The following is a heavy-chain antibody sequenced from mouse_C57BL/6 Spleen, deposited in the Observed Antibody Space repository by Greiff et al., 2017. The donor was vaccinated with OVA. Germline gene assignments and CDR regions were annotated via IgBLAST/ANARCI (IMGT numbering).Heavy chain of an antibody. J-gene: IGHJ4*01. Sequence: EVKLMESGGGLVKPGGSLKLSCAASGFTFSSYAMSWVRQTPEKRLEWVATISDGGSYTYYPDNVKGRFTISRDNAKNNLYLQMSHLKSEDTAMYYCARAPTGTGNAMDYWGQGTSVTVSS. V-gene: IGHV5-4*03. CDR3: ARAPTGTGNAMDY. D-gene: IGHD4-1*01. CDR2: ISDGGSYT. CDR1: GFTFSSYA.